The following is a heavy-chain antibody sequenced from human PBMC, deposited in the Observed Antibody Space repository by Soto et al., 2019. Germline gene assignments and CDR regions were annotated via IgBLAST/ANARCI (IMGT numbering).Heavy chain of an antibody. CDR1: GFTVSSNY. J-gene: IGHJ5*02. CDR3: ARVADIAVAGTRWFDP. CDR2: IYSGGST. V-gene: IGHV3-66*01. Sequence: EVQLVESGGGLVQPGGSLRLSCAASGFTVSSNYMSWVRQAPGKGLEWVSVIYSGGSTYYADSVKGRFTISRDNSKNTLYLQMNSLRADDTAVYYCARVADIAVAGTRWFDPWGQGTLVTVSS. D-gene: IGHD6-19*01.